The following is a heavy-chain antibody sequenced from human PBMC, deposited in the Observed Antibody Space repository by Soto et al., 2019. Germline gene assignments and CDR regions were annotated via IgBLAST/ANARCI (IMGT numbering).Heavy chain of an antibody. CDR3: AKAGSGPSRYYFFMDV. CDR2: MNPNSGNT. D-gene: IGHD3-10*01. CDR1: GYTFTSYV. Sequence: GPSVKVSCKASGYTFTSYVINWVRQVTGQGLEWMGWMNPNSGNTGYAQKFQGRVTMTRNTSISTAYMELNSLRAEDTAVYYCAKAGSGPSRYYFFMDVWGKGTTVTVSS. V-gene: IGHV1-8*01. J-gene: IGHJ6*03.